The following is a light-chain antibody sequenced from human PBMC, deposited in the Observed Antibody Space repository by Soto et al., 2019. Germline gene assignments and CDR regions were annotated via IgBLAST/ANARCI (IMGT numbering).Light chain of an antibody. Sequence: QSVLTQPPSASGTPGQGVTISCSGSTSNIGSNYVYWYQQLPGTAPKLLIYRNNQRPSGVPDRFSGSKPGTSASLAISGLRSDDEADYFCATWDDSLSGLVFGTGTKVTVL. CDR2: RNN. V-gene: IGLV1-47*01. CDR3: ATWDDSLSGLV. CDR1: TSNIGSNY. J-gene: IGLJ1*01.